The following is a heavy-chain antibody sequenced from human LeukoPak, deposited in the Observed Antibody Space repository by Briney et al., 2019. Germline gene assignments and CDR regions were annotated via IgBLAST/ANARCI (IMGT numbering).Heavy chain of an antibody. CDR3: ARAPRGYSYAYWWFDP. J-gene: IGHJ5*02. V-gene: IGHV4-59*01. D-gene: IGHD5-18*01. Sequence: PSETLSLTCTVSGGSLSGYYWNWIRQPPGKGLEGMGYIFYSGSTNYNPSLKSRVTISVDTSKNQFSLKLSSVTAADTAVYYCARAPRGYSYAYWWFDPWGQGSLVTVSS. CDR2: IFYSGST. CDR1: GGSLSGYY.